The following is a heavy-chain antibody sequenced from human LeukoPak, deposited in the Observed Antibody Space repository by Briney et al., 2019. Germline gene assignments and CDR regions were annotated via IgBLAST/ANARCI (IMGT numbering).Heavy chain of an antibody. V-gene: IGHV4-59*02. Sequence: IPSETLSLTCTVSGGSVSGYYWTWIRQPPGKGLEWIGFIYNSGSANYNPSLKSRLIISLDTSKNQFSLKLTSVSAADTAVYYCARDRVGLAMDVWGQGTTVTVSS. J-gene: IGHJ6*02. D-gene: IGHD3/OR15-3a*01. CDR3: ARDRVGLAMDV. CDR2: IYNSGSA. CDR1: GGSVSGYY.